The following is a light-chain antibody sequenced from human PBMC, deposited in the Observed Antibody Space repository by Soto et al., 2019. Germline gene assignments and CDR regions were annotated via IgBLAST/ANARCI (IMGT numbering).Light chain of an antibody. CDR1: QSISNY. V-gene: IGKV1-39*01. J-gene: IGKJ1*01. CDR2: AAS. CDR3: QQSYNPPWT. Sequence: DIQMTQSPSSLSVSVGDRVTITCRASQSISNYLNCYQQKPGKAPKLLIYAASSLQSGVPSRFSGSGSGTDFTLNTTSLQTEDFATYYCQQSYNPPWTFGQGTKVEIK.